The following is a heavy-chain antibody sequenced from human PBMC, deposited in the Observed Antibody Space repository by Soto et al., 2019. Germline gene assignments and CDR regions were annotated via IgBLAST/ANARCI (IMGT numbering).Heavy chain of an antibody. CDR1: GFTFSSYG. J-gene: IGHJ3*02. D-gene: IGHD6-19*01. CDR3: AKDYGSGGDGIVVGYASYI. CDR2: ISYHGSNK. V-gene: IGHV3-30*18. Sequence: QVQLVESGGGVVQPGRSLRLSCAASGFTFSSYGMHWVRQAPGKGLEWVAVISYHGSNKYYADSVKGRFTISRDDSKNALYLQMNRMRTEDTAVYYCAKDYGSGGDGIVVGYASYIWGQWTLVTVSS.